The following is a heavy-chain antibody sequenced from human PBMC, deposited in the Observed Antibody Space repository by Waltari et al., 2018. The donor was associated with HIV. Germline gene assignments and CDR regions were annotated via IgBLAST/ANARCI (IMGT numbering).Heavy chain of an antibody. CDR2: IYTSGST. Sequence: QVQLQESGPGLVKPSQTLSLTCTVPGGPLSSGRSYWSWIRQPAGKGLELIGRIYTSGSTNYNPSLKSRVTISVDTSKNQFSLKLRSVTAADTAVYYCARAYYDFWSGTGSSGNWFDPWGQGTLVTVSS. D-gene: IGHD3-3*01. CDR1: GGPLSSGRSY. J-gene: IGHJ5*02. CDR3: ARAYYDFWSGTGSSGNWFDP. V-gene: IGHV4-61*02.